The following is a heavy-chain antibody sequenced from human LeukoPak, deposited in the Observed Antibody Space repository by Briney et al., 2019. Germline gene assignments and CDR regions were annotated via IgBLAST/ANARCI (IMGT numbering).Heavy chain of an antibody. CDR1: GYTFTSYG. CDR3: ARDLYEHCSSTSCFNYYYYGMDV. J-gene: IGHJ6*02. CDR2: ISAYNGNT. V-gene: IGHV1-18*01. D-gene: IGHD2-2*01. Sequence: ASVKVSCKASGYTFTSYGISWVRQAPGQGLEWMGWISAYNGNTNYAQKLQGRVTMTTDTSTSTAYMELRSLRSDDTAVYYCARDLYEHCSSTSCFNYYYYGMDVWGQGTTVTVSS.